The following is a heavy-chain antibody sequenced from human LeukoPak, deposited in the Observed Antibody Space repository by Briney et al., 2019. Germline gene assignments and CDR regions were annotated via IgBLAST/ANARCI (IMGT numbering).Heavy chain of an antibody. J-gene: IGHJ3*02. CDR1: GGSFSGYY. CDR3: ARYIAVAGNEAFDI. V-gene: IGHV4-34*01. Sequence: SETLSLTCAVYGGSFSGYYWSWIRQPPGKGLEWIGEINHSGSTNYNPSLKSRVTISVDTSKNQFSLKLSSVTAADTAVYYCARYIAVAGNEAFDIWGQGTMVTVSS. D-gene: IGHD6-19*01. CDR2: INHSGST.